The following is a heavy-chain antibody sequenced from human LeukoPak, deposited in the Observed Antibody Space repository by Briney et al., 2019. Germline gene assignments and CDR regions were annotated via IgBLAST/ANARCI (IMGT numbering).Heavy chain of an antibody. D-gene: IGHD5-18*01. V-gene: IGHV3-21*01. Sequence: GGSLRLSCEASGLTFSSYSMNWVRQARGEGVEGVSSISNSSREKYYEDSGKGRLTISRDNPKNSLYLQMNSLRAEDTAVYYCARDRIQLPLDAFDIWGQGTIVTVSS. J-gene: IGHJ3*02. CDR2: ISNSSREK. CDR3: ARDRIQLPLDAFDI. CDR1: GLTFSSYS.